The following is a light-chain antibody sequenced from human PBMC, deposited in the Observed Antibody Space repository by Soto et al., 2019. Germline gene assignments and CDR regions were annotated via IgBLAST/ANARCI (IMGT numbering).Light chain of an antibody. V-gene: IGKV3D-15*01. CDR2: GIS. CDR1: QSVNSN. J-gene: IGKJ5*01. Sequence: EIVMTQSPATLSVSPVERATLSCRASQSVNSNYLAWYQQKPGQAPRLLIYGISKRATDIPDRFSGSGSGTEFTLTISSLQSEDFADYYCQQYKNWPAITFGQGTRLEIK. CDR3: QQYKNWPAIT.